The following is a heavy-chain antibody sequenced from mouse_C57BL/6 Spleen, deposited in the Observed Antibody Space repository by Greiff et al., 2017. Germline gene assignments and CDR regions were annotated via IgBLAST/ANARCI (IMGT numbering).Heavy chain of an antibody. D-gene: IGHD1-1*01. J-gene: IGHJ2*01. CDR2: ISSGSSTN. V-gene: IGHV5-17*01. CDR1: GFTFSDYG. Sequence: EVQLVESGGGLVKPGGSLKLSCAASGFTFSDYGMHWVRQAPEKGLEWVAYISSGSSTNYYADTVKGRFTLARDNAKNTVFLQMTSLRSEDTAMYYCARQGYYGSSYYFDYWGQGTTLTVSS. CDR3: ARQGYYGSSYYFDY.